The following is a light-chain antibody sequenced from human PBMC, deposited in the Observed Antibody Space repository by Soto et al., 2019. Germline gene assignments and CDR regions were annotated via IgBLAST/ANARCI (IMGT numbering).Light chain of an antibody. CDR3: QQYNTWPRIT. CDR2: GAS. J-gene: IGKJ5*01. Sequence: ETAINHSPSTLPLYPGETATLSCRASQSVSSNLAGYQQKPGQAPRLLIYGASTRATGIPARVSGSGSGTEFTLTISSLQSEDFAVYYCQQYNTWPRITFGHGTRL. V-gene: IGKV3-15*01. CDR1: QSVSSN.